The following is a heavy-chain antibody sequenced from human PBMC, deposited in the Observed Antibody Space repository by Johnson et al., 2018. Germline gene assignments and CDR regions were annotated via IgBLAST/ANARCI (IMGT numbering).Heavy chain of an antibody. V-gene: IGHV4-59*11. CDR1: GVPTRSHY. CDR3: AGALGSGYWYVDALAI. D-gene: IGHD3-22*01. CDR2: IYHTGSY. J-gene: IGHJ3*02. Sequence: QVQLQESGPGLVKPSETLSLACTVSGVPTRSHYWTWIRQPPGGGLEWIGYIYHTGSYLYSPPLKSRVTMSLDWSSDQFSLKLYCVTAADTAVYFCAGALGSGYWYVDALAIWGQGTMVTVSS.